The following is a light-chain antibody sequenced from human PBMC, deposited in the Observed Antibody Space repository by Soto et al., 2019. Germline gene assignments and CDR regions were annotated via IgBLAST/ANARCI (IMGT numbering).Light chain of an antibody. V-gene: IGLV2-14*01. CDR2: EVN. Sequence: QSVLTQPASLSGSPGQSITISCTGTSSDIGAYDYVSWFQQHPGKAPKLMISEVNDRPSGVSNRFSGSKSGNTAYLTISGLQAEDEGDYYCQSSENGLSESVFGTGTKVTVL. J-gene: IGLJ1*01. CDR1: SSDIGAYDY. CDR3: QSSENGLSESV.